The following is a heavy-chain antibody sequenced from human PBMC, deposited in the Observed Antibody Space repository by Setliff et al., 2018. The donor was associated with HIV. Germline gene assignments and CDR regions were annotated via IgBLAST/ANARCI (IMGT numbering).Heavy chain of an antibody. CDR3: ARHSRAGDIDY. Sequence: PSETLSLTCTVSGGSISSYYWSWIRQPPGKGLEWIGYIYYSGSTNYNPSLKSRVTISVDTSKNQFSLKLSSVTAADTAVYYCARHSRAGDIDYWGRGTLVTVSS. D-gene: IGHD3-16*01. CDR1: GGSISSYY. J-gene: IGHJ4*02. CDR2: IYYSGST. V-gene: IGHV4-59*08.